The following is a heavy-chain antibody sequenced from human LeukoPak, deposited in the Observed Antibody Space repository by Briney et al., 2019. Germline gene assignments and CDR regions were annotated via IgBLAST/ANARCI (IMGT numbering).Heavy chain of an antibody. CDR1: GFTFSSYS. J-gene: IGHJ4*02. V-gene: IGHV3-21*01. Sequence: AGGPLRLSCAASGFTFSSYSMNWVPQAPGEGLEGVSSISSSSTYIYYADSVKGRFTISRDNAKNSLYLQMNSLRAEDTAVYFCARGRGSGSYYNDYQFDYWGQGTLVTVSS. D-gene: IGHD3-10*01. CDR2: ISSSSTYI. CDR3: ARGRGSGSYYNDYQFDY.